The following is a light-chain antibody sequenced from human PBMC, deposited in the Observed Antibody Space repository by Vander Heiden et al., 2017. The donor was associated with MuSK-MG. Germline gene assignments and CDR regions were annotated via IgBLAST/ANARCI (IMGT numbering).Light chain of an antibody. CDR2: WAS. V-gene: IGKV4-1*01. J-gene: IGKJ2*01. CDR3: QQDYSTPHT. Sequence: DIVMTQSPDSLAASLGERATINCKSSQSVLYSSNNKNYLAWYQQKPGQPPKLLIYWASTRESGVPDRFSGSGSGTDFTLTISSLQAEDVAVYYCQQDYSTPHTFGQGTKMEIK. CDR1: QSVLYSSNNKNY.